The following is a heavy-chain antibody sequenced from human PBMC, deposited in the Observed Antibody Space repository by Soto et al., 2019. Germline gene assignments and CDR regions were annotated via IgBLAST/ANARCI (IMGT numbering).Heavy chain of an antibody. CDR3: ARDGIYSGYDLDY. Sequence: GGSLRLSCAASGFTFSSYSMNWVRQAPGKGLEWVSYISGGSSTIYYADSVKGRFTISRDNAKNSLFLQMNSLRDEDTAVYYCARDGIYSGYDLDYWGQGTPVTVSS. CDR1: GFTFSSYS. J-gene: IGHJ4*02. D-gene: IGHD5-12*01. CDR2: ISGGSSTI. V-gene: IGHV3-48*02.